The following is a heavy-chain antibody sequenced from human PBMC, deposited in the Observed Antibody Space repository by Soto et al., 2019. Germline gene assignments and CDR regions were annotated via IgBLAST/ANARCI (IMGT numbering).Heavy chain of an antibody. J-gene: IGHJ4*02. CDR1: GLHFASYA. CDR2: ISGSSGRT. D-gene: IGHD2-15*01. Sequence: GGSLRLSCAASGLHFASYAMSWVRQAPGKGLEWVAAISGSSGRTYYADSVKGRFTISRDNSKNTVYLQMNSLRAEDTAVYYCAKAAGVEVVDTGGFYYYYFDYWGQGTLVTVSS. CDR3: AKAAGVEVVDTGGFYYYYFDY. V-gene: IGHV3-23*01.